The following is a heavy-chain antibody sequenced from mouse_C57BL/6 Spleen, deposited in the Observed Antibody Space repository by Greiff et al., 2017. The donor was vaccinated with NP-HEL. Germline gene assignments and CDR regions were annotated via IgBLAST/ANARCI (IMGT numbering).Heavy chain of an antibody. CDR3: VREDSPVWYFDV. J-gene: IGHJ1*03. CDR2: IRSKSSNYAT. CDR1: GFTFNTYA. V-gene: IGHV10-3*01. D-gene: IGHD2-12*01. Sequence: EVQGVESGGGLVQPKGSLKLSCAASGFTFNTYAMHWVRQAPGKGLEWVARIRSKSSNYATSYADSVKDRFTISRDDSQSMLYLQMNNLKTEDTAMYYCVREDSPVWYFDVWGTGTTVTVSS.